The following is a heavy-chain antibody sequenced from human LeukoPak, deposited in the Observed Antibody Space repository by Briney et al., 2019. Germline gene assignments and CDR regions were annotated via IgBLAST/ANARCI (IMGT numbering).Heavy chain of an antibody. D-gene: IGHD1-20*01. CDR2: IYHSGST. Sequence: PSETLSLTCAVSGYSISSGYYWGWIRQPPGKGLEWIGSIYHSGSTYYNPSLKSRVTISVDTSKNQFSLKLSSVTAADTAVYYCARGYNWASPTRNFYYMDVWGKGTTVTVSS. V-gene: IGHV4-38-2*01. CDR3: ARGYNWASPTRNFYYMDV. CDR1: GYSISSGYY. J-gene: IGHJ6*03.